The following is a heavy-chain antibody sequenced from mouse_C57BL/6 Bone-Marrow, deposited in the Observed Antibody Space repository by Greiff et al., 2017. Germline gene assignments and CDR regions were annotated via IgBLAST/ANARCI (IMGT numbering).Heavy chain of an antibody. Sequence: QVQLQQSGAELVRPGTSVKVSCKASGYAFTNYLIEWVKQRPGQGLEWIGVINPGSGGTNYNEKFKGKATLTADKSSSTAYMQLSSLTSEDSAVYFCARDGYYSDYWGQGTTLTVSS. CDR2: INPGSGGT. V-gene: IGHV1-54*01. CDR3: ARDGYYSDY. CDR1: GYAFTNYL. J-gene: IGHJ2*01. D-gene: IGHD2-3*01.